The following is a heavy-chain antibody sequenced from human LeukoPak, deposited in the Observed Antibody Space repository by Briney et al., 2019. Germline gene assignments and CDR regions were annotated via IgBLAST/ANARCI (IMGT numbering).Heavy chain of an antibody. CDR2: IIPIFGTA. CDR3: ARITGPVGIVVVPAAIYGALDY. V-gene: IGHV1-69*13. D-gene: IGHD2-2*02. J-gene: IGHJ4*02. Sequence: SVKVSCKASGDTFTSYAISWVRQAPGQGLEWMGQIIPIFGTANYAQKFQGTVTITADASTSTAYMELSSLRSEDTAVYYCARITGPVGIVVVPAAIYGALDYWGQGTLVSVSS. CDR1: GDTFTSYA.